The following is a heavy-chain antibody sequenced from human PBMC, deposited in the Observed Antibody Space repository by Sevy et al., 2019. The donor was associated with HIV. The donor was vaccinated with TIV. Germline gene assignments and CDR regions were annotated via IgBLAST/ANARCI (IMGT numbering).Heavy chain of an antibody. CDR3: ATKGRDSSGYYFLYYY. D-gene: IGHD3-22*01. Sequence: GGSLRLSCAASGFTFSSYSMNWVRQAPGKGLEWVSYISSRGDIIYYADSVKGRFTISRDNAKNSLFLQMNSLRDEDTAVYYCATKGRDSSGYYFLYYYWGQGTLVTVSS. V-gene: IGHV3-48*02. J-gene: IGHJ4*02. CDR2: ISSRGDII. CDR1: GFTFSSYS.